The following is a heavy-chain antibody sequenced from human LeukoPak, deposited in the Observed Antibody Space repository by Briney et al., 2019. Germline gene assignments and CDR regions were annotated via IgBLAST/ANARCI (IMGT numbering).Heavy chain of an antibody. CDR3: ARSGYTISAYHSDF. V-gene: IGHV4-4*07. Sequence: SETLSLTCDVSGVSIQSYWWSWVREPAGKGLEWIGRIYTTGRTNYSPSFQSRVTMSIDVSSNQFSLTLRSVTAADTAVYYCARSGYTISAYHSDFWGQGAPVTVSS. D-gene: IGHD5-18*01. CDR2: IYTTGRT. J-gene: IGHJ4*02. CDR1: GVSIQSYW.